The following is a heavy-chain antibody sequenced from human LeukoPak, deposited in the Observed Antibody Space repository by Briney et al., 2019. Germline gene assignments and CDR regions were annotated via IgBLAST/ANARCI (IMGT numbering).Heavy chain of an antibody. Sequence: GGSLRLSCAASGFTFSSYAMSWVRQAPGKGLEWVSAISGSGGSTYYADSVKGRFTISRDNSKNTLYLQMNSLRAEDTAVYYCAKAGYDILTGNPSYYFDYWGQGTLVTVSS. V-gene: IGHV3-23*01. CDR1: GFTFSSYA. CDR3: AKAGYDILTGNPSYYFDY. D-gene: IGHD3-9*01. CDR2: ISGSGGST. J-gene: IGHJ4*02.